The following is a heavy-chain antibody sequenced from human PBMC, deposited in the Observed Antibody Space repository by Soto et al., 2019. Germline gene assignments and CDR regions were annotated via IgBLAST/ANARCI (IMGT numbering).Heavy chain of an antibody. J-gene: IGHJ6*02. CDR2: IYSSGST. CDR3: AREYYDFWSVTYTYYGMDV. Sequence: NPSETLSLTCTVSGGSISRYYWSWIRQPPGRGLEWIGNIYSSGSTNYNPSLKSRVTISLDTSKNQVSLKLNAVTAADTAVYYCAREYYDFWSVTYTYYGMDVWGQGTTVTVSS. V-gene: IGHV4-59*01. CDR1: GGSISRYY. D-gene: IGHD3-3*01.